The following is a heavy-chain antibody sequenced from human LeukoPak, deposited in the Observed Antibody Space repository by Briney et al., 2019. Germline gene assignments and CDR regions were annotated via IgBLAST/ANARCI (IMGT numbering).Heavy chain of an antibody. Sequence: GGSLRLSCAASGFTFDDYGMSWVRQAPGKGLVWVSRINSDGINTSYADSVKGRFTISRDNAKNTLNLQMNSLRAEDTAVYYCARDRGPFDYGDYTAHNYFDYWGQGTLVTVSS. V-gene: IGHV3-74*01. CDR2: INSDGINT. J-gene: IGHJ4*02. CDR1: GFTFDDYG. CDR3: ARDRGPFDYGDYTAHNYFDY. D-gene: IGHD4-17*01.